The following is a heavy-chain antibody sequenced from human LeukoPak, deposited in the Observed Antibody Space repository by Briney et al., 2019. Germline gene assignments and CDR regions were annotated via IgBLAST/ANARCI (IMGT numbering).Heavy chain of an antibody. D-gene: IGHD3-10*01. CDR1: GDSISSYS. Sequence: LSLTCTVSGDSISSYSWSWVRQPPGRGLEWIGYIYYSGSTTYNPSLKSRLTISLDTSKNKFSLKLNSVTAADTAVYYCAGDYALRSYRFDYWGQGTLVTVSS. CDR3: AGDYALRSYRFDY. J-gene: IGHJ4*02. V-gene: IGHV4-59*12. CDR2: IYYSGST.